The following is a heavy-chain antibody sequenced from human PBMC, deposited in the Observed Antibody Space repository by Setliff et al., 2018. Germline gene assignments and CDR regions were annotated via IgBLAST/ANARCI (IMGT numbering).Heavy chain of an antibody. V-gene: IGHV1-2*02. Sequence: GASVKVSCKTSGYTFTDYFLHWVRQAPGQGLEWLGWINPNIGDTNYAPKFQGRVTMTRDTSIKTAYLEVNGLTSDDTAVYYCAIPFCAGATCPPSWGQGTQVTVSS. CDR2: INPNIGDT. CDR1: GYTFTDYF. D-gene: IGHD2-21*01. J-gene: IGHJ4*02. CDR3: AIPFCAGATCPPS.